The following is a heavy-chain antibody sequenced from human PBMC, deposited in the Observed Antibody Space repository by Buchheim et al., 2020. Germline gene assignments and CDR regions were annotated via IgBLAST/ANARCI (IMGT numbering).Heavy chain of an antibody. D-gene: IGHD3-22*01. Sequence: QLQLQESGPGLVKPSETLSLTCTVSGGSISSTSYSWGWIRQPPGKGLQWIGTISYSGTTYYNPSLKSRATISLVTSKNQFSLKLSSVTAADTAVYYCVGYESSNYYYVTFDYWGQGTL. CDR2: ISYSGTT. V-gene: IGHV4-39*07. J-gene: IGHJ4*02. CDR1: GGSISSTSYS. CDR3: VGYESSNYYYVTFDY.